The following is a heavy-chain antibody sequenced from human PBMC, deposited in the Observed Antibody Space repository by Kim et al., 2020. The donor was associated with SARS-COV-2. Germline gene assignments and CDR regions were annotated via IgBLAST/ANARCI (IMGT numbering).Heavy chain of an antibody. Sequence: ASVKVSCKASGYTFSSYGISWVRQAPGQGLEWMGWISAYNGNTKYAQKLQGRVTMTTDTSTSTAYMELRSLRSDDTAVYYCVRSSNGVFRGGWFDPWGQGTLVTVSS. CDR2: ISAYNGNT. J-gene: IGHJ5*02. CDR3: VRSSNGVFRGGWFDP. D-gene: IGHD2-8*01. CDR1: GYTFSSYG. V-gene: IGHV1-18*01.